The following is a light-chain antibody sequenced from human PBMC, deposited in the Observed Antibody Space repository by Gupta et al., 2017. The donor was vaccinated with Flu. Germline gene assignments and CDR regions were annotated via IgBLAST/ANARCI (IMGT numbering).Light chain of an antibody. CDR3: QQYGSSRTYS. Sequence: EIVLTHSPGTLSLSPGERATLSCRASQSVSSSYLAWYQQKPGQAPRLLIYGASSRATGIPDRFSGSGSGTDFTLTISRLEPEDFAVYYCQQYGSSRTYSFGQGTKVEIK. CDR1: QSVSSSY. CDR2: GAS. J-gene: IGKJ2*03. V-gene: IGKV3-20*01.